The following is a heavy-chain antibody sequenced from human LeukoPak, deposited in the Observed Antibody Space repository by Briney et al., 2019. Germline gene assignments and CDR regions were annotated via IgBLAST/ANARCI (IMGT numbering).Heavy chain of an antibody. V-gene: IGHV1-69*04. Sequence: SVKVSCKASGGTFSSYAISWVRQATGQGLEWMGRIIPILGIANYAQKFQGRVTITADKSTSTAYMELSSLRSEDTAVYYCARVPITLGVTPHYYYGMDVWGQGTTVTVSS. CDR2: IIPILGIA. D-gene: IGHD2-21*02. CDR3: ARVPITLGVTPHYYYGMDV. CDR1: GGTFSSYA. J-gene: IGHJ6*02.